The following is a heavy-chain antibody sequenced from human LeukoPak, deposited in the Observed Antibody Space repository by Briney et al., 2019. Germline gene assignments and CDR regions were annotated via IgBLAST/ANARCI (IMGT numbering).Heavy chain of an antibody. D-gene: IGHD6-19*01. CDR3: ARGGSGWLRPFFDY. Sequence: TETLSLTCTVSGGSISSYYWSWIRQPPGKGLEWIGYIYYSGSTNYNPSLKSRVTISVDTSKNQFSLKLSSVTAADTAVYYCARGGSGWLRPFFDYWGQGTLVTVSS. CDR2: IYYSGST. CDR1: GGSISSYY. J-gene: IGHJ4*02. V-gene: IGHV4-59*01.